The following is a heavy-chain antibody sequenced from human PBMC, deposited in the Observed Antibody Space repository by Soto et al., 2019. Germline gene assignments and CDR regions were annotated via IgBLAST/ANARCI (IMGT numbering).Heavy chain of an antibody. CDR3: ARELTPAL. CDR1: GFTVSSKY. V-gene: IGHV3-53*01. Sequence: PGGSLRLSCAASGFTVSSKYMNWVRQAPGKGLEWVSIIWSAGLTYYADSVRGRFTISRDISKNILFLQMNNLRAEDSAIYYCARELTPALWGQGTLVTVSS. CDR2: IWSAGLT. J-gene: IGHJ4*02.